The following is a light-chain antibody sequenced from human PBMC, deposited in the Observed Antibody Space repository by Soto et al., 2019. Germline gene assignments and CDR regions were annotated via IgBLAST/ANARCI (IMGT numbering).Light chain of an antibody. V-gene: IGKV3-20*01. CDR2: GAS. CDR3: QQYGTSPQT. Sequence: EIVMTQSPATLSVSPGQRATVSCRASQSVSSNYLAWYQQKPGQAPRLLIHGASSRATAIPDRFSGSGSGTDFTLTISRLEPEDFAMYYCQQYGTSPQTFGQGTKVDIK. CDR1: QSVSSNY. J-gene: IGKJ2*01.